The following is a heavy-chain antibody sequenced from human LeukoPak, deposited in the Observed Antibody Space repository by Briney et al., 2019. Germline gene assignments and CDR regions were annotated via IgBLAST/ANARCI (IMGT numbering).Heavy chain of an antibody. J-gene: IGHJ4*02. CDR2: IKSKTDGGTT. CDR3: AKDYYGSGSSTNYFDY. V-gene: IGHV3-15*01. D-gene: IGHD3-10*01. CDR1: GFTFSNAW. Sequence: GGSLRLSCAASGFTFSNAWMSWVRQAPGKGLEWVGRIKSKTDGGTTDYAAPVKGRFTISRDNSKNTLYLQMNSLRAEDTAVYYCAKDYYGSGSSTNYFDYWGQGTLVTVSS.